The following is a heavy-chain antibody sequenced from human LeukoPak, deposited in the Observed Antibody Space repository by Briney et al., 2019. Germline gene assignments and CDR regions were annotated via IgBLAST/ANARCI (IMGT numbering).Heavy chain of an antibody. CDR2: IYYSGST. CDR1: DVSINSSY. CDR3: ARDQYYYDSNGYSIVDY. Sequence: SETLSLTCSVSDVSINSSYWSWLRQPPGQGLEWIGYIYYSGSTNYNPSLKSRVTMSVDTSKNQFSLKLSSVTAADTAVYYCARDQYYYDSNGYSIVDYWGQGTLVTVSS. V-gene: IGHV4-59*12. J-gene: IGHJ4*02. D-gene: IGHD3-22*01.